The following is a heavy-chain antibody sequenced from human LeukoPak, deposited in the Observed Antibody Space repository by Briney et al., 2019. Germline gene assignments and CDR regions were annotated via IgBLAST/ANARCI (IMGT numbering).Heavy chain of an antibody. CDR3: ARGKAAAASTLPFDP. J-gene: IGHJ5*02. D-gene: IGHD6-13*01. Sequence: SETLSLTFTVSGGSINYYYWNSIRQPPGKGLELIGHIYYSGSTNYNSSLKSRVTISVDTSRNQFSLKLSSLTAADTAVYYCARGKAAAASTLPFDPWGQGTLVTVSS. CDR2: IYYSGST. CDR1: GGSINYYY. V-gene: IGHV4-59*01.